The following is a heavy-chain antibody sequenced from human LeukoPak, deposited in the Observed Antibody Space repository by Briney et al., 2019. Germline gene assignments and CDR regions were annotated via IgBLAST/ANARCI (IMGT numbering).Heavy chain of an antibody. CDR1: GFTFSNAW. D-gene: IGHD1/OR15-1a*01. V-gene: IGHV3-15*01. J-gene: IGHJ5*02. Sequence: GGSLRLSCAASGFTFSNAWMSWVRQAPGKGLEWVGRIKIKTDGGTTDYAAPVKGRFTISRDDSKNTLYLQMNNLKTADTAVYYCTTRVATTWGQGTLVTVSS. CDR2: IKIKTDGGTT. CDR3: TTRVATT.